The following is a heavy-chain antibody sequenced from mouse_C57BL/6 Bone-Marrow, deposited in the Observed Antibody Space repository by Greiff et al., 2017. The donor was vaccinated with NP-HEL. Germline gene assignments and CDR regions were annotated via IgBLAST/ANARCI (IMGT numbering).Heavy chain of an antibody. CDR1: GFTFSDYY. CDR2: INYDGSST. Sequence: EVQVVESEGGLVQPGSSMKLSCTASGFTFSDYYMAWVRQVPEKGLEWVANINYDGSSTYYLDSLKSRFIISRDNAKNILYLQMSSLKSEDTATYYCARDNYGSRDYFDYWGQGTTLTVSS. CDR3: ARDNYGSRDYFDY. D-gene: IGHD1-1*01. J-gene: IGHJ2*01. V-gene: IGHV5-16*01.